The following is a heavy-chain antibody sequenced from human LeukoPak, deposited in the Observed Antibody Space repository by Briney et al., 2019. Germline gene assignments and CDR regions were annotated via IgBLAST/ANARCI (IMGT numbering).Heavy chain of an antibody. J-gene: IGHJ4*02. CDR1: AYSISSDYY. CDR2: IYHSGSTYYHSGST. Sequence: SETLSLTCTVSAYSISSDYYWGWIRPPPGKGLEWIGSIYHSGSTYYHSGSTYYNPSLKSRVTISVDTSKNQFSLKLSSVTAADTAVYYCATDSSGYYVAPDYWGKGNLVTVSS. CDR3: ATDSSGYYVAPDY. D-gene: IGHD3-22*01. V-gene: IGHV4-39*07.